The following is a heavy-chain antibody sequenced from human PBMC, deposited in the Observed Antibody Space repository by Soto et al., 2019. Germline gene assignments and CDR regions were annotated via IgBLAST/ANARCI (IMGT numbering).Heavy chain of an antibody. D-gene: IGHD2-21*02. CDR1: GFTFHYYW. V-gene: IGHV3-74*01. CDR2: IHSDGSTT. J-gene: IGHJ3*01. CDR3: VRGDKGGFDL. Sequence: GGALRLSFAASGFTFHYYWMHWVLQAPGQGLVWVSHIHSDGSTTTYADSVKGRFTISRDNAKNTLYLQMNSLRAEDTAVYYCVRGDKGGFDLWGQGTTVTVSS.